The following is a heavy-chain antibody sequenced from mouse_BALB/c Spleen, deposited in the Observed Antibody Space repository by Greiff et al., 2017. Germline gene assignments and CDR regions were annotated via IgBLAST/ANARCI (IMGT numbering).Heavy chain of an antibody. CDR1: GFTFSSYG. V-gene: IGHV5-6-3*01. Sequence: EVMLVESGGGLVQPGGSLKLSCAASGFTFSSYGMSWVRQTPDKRLELVATINSNGGSTYYPDSVKGRFTISRDNAKNTLYLQMSSLKSEDTAMYYCARAGLRRLYYAMDYWGQGTSVTVSS. D-gene: IGHD2-4*01. CDR3: ARAGLRRLYYAMDY. J-gene: IGHJ4*01. CDR2: INSNGGST.